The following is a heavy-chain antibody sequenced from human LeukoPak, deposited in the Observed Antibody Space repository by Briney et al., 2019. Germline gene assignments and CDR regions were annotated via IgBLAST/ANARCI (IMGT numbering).Heavy chain of an antibody. D-gene: IGHD3-22*01. J-gene: IGHJ5*02. CDR3: ARVTMIVVVNWFDP. CDR2: IYNGVNT. V-gene: IGHV4-61*01. CDR1: GASVSSASY. Sequence: SETLSLTCTVSGASVSSASYWSWIRQPPGKGVEWIAHIYNGVNTNYNPSLKSRVTISVDTSKNQFSLRLNSVTAADTAVYYCARVTMIVVVNWFDPWGQGTLVTVSS.